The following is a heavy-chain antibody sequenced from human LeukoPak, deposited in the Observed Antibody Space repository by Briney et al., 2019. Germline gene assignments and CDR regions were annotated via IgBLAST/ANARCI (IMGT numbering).Heavy chain of an antibody. D-gene: IGHD4-23*01. J-gene: IGHJ4*02. CDR1: GGTFSSYA. Sequence: SVKVSCEASGGTFSSYAISWVRQAPGQGLEWMGGIIPIFGTANYAQKFQGRVTITADESTSAAYMELSSLRSEDTAVYYCARDGNQKGPNLLGAFDYWGQGTLVTVSS. CDR2: IIPIFGTA. V-gene: IGHV1-69*13. CDR3: ARDGNQKGPNLLGAFDY.